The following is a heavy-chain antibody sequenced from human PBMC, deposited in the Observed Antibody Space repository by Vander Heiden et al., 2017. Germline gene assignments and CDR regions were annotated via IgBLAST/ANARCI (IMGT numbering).Heavy chain of an antibody. J-gene: IGHJ4*02. D-gene: IGHD5-18*01. CDR3: ARMDRSRDGYGDY. V-gene: IGHV1-46*01. CDR1: GSTFTSYY. Sequence: QVQLVQSGAEVKKPGASVRVSCKASGSTFTSYYMPWVRQAPGQGLEWMGIINPSGGSTSYAKKFQGRVTMTRDTSTSTVYMELSSLRSEDTAVYYCARMDRSRDGYGDYWGQGTLVTVSS. CDR2: INPSGGST.